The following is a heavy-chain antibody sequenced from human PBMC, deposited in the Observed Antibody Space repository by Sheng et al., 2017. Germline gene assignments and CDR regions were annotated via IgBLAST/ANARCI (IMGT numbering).Heavy chain of an antibody. J-gene: IGHJ6*01. D-gene: IGHD1-1*01. V-gene: IGHV3-66*01. CDR2: IYSGGTT. CDR3: ARDRNWNDGLDV. Sequence: LVESGGGVVQPGESLRLSCAISGFFVNSYYMTWVRQAPGKGLEWVSVIYSGGTTYYADSVSGRFTIFRDASTNTVYLQMDRLRGDDTAVYYCARDRNWNDGLDV. CDR1: GFFVNSYY.